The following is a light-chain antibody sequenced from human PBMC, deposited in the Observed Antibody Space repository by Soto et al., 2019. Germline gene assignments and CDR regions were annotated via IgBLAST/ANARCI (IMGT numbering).Light chain of an antibody. Sequence: EVVLTQSPATLSLSPGESATLSRRASQNVGHNLAWYQQTPGQAPRLLIYAASDRATGIPARFRGSGSDTDFTLTITSVEPEDFAVYYCQQRSRWPRDTFGQGTKLEIK. CDR3: QQRSRWPRDT. J-gene: IGKJ2*01. CDR2: AAS. V-gene: IGKV3-11*01. CDR1: QNVGHN.